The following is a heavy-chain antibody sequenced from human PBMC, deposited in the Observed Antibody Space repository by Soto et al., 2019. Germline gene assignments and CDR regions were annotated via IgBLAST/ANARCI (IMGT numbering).Heavy chain of an antibody. Sequence: SETLSLTCTVSGGSISGYYWSWIRQPPGKGLEWIGYVYYTGSTNYNPSLNSRVTISVDTSKNQFSLRLRYVTAADTAVYYCARLPGDSGGYYRHYYYYGMDVWGQGTTVTVSS. V-gene: IGHV4-59*01. D-gene: IGHD3-22*01. J-gene: IGHJ6*02. CDR1: GGSISGYY. CDR3: ARLPGDSGGYYRHYYYYGMDV. CDR2: VYYTGST.